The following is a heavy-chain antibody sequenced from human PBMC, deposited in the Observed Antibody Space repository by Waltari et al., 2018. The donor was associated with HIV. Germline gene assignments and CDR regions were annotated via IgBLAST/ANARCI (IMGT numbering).Heavy chain of an antibody. J-gene: IGHJ3*01. CDR3: AKDGAPGRDAVFDI. V-gene: IGHV3-30*02. CDR2: IRYDEGRE. CDR1: GFNDKMYD. D-gene: IGHD1-26*01. Sequence: QVHVVESGGGVVQPGGSLRLSCIPSGFNDKMYDIHWVRQAPGRGLEWVEGIRYDEGREDYGDSVKGRFIVSRDNSKNAIFLEMTTLRQEDTAIYRCAKDGAPGRDAVFDIWGQGTMVTVS.